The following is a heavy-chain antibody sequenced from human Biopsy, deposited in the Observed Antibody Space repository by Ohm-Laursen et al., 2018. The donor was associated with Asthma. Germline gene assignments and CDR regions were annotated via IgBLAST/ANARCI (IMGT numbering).Heavy chain of an antibody. CDR2: IYSGGTS. V-gene: IGHV3-53*01. J-gene: IGHJ4*02. CDR1: GFAVNSDY. CDR3: ARGDSSNWSHFYFDY. Sequence: GSLRLSCTASGFAVNSDYMFWVRQAPGKGLEWVSVIYSGGTSHTAASLRRRFNISRDYSKNTLYLQMHSLRAEDTAVYYCARGDSSNWSHFYFDYWGQGTLVTVSS. D-gene: IGHD3-22*01.